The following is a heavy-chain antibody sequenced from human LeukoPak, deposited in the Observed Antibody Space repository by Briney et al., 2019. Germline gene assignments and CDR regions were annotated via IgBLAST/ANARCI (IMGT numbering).Heavy chain of an antibody. Sequence: GGSLRLSCAASGFTFSSYAMSWVRQAPGKGLEWVSAISGSGGSTYYADSVKGRFTISRDNSKNTLYLQMNSLRAEDTAVYYCAKEYGGNSYYYYYMDVWGKGTTVTVSS. CDR3: AKEYGGNSYYYYYMDV. D-gene: IGHD4-23*01. CDR1: GFTFSSYA. CDR2: ISGSGGST. J-gene: IGHJ6*03. V-gene: IGHV3-23*01.